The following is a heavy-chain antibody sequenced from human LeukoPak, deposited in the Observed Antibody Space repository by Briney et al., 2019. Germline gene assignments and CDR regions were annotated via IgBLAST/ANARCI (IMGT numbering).Heavy chain of an antibody. CDR1: GGPISSYY. Sequence: SETQSLTCTVSGGPISSYYWSWIRQPPGKGLEWIGYIYISGSTNYNPSLHSRVTISVDTSKNQFSLKLSSVTAADTAVYYCATDHWNANDAFDIWGQGTMVTVSS. D-gene: IGHD1-1*01. J-gene: IGHJ3*02. V-gene: IGHV4-59*01. CDR3: ATDHWNANDAFDI. CDR2: IYISGST.